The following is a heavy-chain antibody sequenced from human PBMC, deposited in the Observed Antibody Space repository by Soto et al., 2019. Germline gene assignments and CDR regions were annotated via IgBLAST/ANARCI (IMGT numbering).Heavy chain of an antibody. J-gene: IGHJ2*01. D-gene: IGHD2-15*01. CDR3: AFTVSSNIEPQYLLSCPARRSSDL. Sequence: SGPTLVNPTQTLTLTCTFSGFSLSTSGVGVGWIRQPPGKALEWLALIYWNDDKRYSPSLKSRLTITKDTSKNQVVLTMTNMDPVDTATYYCAFTVSSNIEPQYLLSCPARRSSDL. V-gene: IGHV2-5*01. CDR2: IYWNDDK. CDR1: GFSLSTSGVG.